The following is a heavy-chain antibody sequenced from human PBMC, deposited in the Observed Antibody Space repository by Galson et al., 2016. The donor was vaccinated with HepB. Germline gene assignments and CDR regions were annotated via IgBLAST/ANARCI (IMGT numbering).Heavy chain of an antibody. D-gene: IGHD3-10*01. V-gene: IGHV3-7*03. CDR3: VKECCYGSGSCFES. CDR1: GFTFSRDW. J-gene: IGHJ4*02. Sequence: SLRLSCAASGFTFSRDWMSWVRQIPGKGLQWVANIKEDGYEKHYVDFAKGRFTIYRDNARNSVYLQMNSLRAEDTAIYYCVKECCYGSGSCFESWGQGTLVTVSS. CDR2: IKEDGYEK.